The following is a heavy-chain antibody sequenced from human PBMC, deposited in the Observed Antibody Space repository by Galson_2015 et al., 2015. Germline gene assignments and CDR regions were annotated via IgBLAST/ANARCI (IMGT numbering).Heavy chain of an antibody. CDR1: GFTVSSNY. D-gene: IGHD1-26*01. V-gene: IGHV3-53*01. Sequence: SLRLSCAASGFTVSSNYMSWVRQAPGKGLEWVSVIYSGGSTYYADSVKGRFTISRDNSKNTLYLQMNSLRAEDTAVYYCARGRVGATGAFDIWGQGTMVTVSS. CDR3: ARGRVGATGAFDI. CDR2: IYSGGST. J-gene: IGHJ3*02.